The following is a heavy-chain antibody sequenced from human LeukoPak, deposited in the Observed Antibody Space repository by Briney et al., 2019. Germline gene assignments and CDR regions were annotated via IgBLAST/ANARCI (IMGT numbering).Heavy chain of an antibody. CDR1: GGSISSSSYY. V-gene: IGHV4-39*01. J-gene: IGHJ4*02. CDR2: IYYSGST. D-gene: IGHD5-18*01. CDR3: AVSPGYSYGVDY. Sequence: SETLSLTCTVSGGSISSSSYYWGWIRQPPGKGLEWIGSIYYSGSTYYNPSLKSRVTISVDTSKNQFSLKLSSVTAAGTAVYYCAVSPGYSYGVDYWGQGTLVTVSS.